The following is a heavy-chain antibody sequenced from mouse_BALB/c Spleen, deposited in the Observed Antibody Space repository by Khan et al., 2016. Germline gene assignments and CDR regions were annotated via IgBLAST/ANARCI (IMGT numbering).Heavy chain of an antibody. V-gene: IGHV6-6*02. Sequence: EVKLEESGGGLVQPGGSMKLSCVASGFTFSNYWMNWVRQSPEKGLEWVAEIRLKSNNYATHYAESVKGRFTISRDDSKDSVILQMNNLRTEDTGIYYCTRDGYFDDWGAGTTVTVSS. CDR2: IRLKSNNYAT. J-gene: IGHJ1*01. CDR1: GFTFSNYW. CDR3: TRDGYFDD.